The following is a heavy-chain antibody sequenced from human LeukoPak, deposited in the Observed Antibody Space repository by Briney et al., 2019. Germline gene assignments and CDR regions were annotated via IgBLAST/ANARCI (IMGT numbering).Heavy chain of an antibody. Sequence: PSETLSLTCAVYGRSFSGYYWSWIRQPPGKGLEWIGEINHSGSTNYNPSLKSRVTISEDTSKNQFSLKLSSVTAADTAVYYCARGLTIGSSGWYANYWGQGTLVTVSS. CDR1: GRSFSGYY. J-gene: IGHJ4*02. V-gene: IGHV4-34*01. CDR3: ARGLTIGSSGWYANY. CDR2: INHSGST. D-gene: IGHD6-19*01.